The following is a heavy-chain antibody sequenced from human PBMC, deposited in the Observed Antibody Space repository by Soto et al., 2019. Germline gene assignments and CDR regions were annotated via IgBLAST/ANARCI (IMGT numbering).Heavy chain of an antibody. CDR2: IESKTDGGTT. J-gene: IGHJ4*02. CDR1: GFTFSNAC. CDR3: TTALWWGYYFDY. V-gene: IGHV3-15*04. Sequence: EVQLVESGGGLVKRGGSLRLSCAASGFTFSNACMNWVRQAPGKGLEWVGRIESKTDGGTTDYAAPVKGRFIISRDDSKHTLYLEMNSLKTEDTAVYYCTTALWWGYYFDYWGQGTLVTVSS. D-gene: IGHD2-21*01.